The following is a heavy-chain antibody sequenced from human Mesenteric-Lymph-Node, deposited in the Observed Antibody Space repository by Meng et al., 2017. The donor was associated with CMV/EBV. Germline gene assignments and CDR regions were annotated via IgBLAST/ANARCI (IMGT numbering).Heavy chain of an antibody. Sequence: SVKVSCKASGYTFTGYQMHWVRQAPGQGPEWMGRINPNTGDTNYAQKFQDRVTMTRDTSINTAYMELSRLRSDDTAVYYCARAYDNTGSTKYYFIYWGQGTLVTVSS. J-gene: IGHJ4*02. CDR2: INPNTGDT. D-gene: IGHD3-22*01. CDR3: ARAYDNTGSTKYYFIY. V-gene: IGHV1-2*06. CDR1: GYTFTGYQ.